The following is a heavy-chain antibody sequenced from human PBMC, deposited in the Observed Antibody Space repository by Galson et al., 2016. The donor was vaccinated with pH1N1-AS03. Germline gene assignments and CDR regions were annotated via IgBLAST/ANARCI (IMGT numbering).Heavy chain of an antibody. J-gene: IGHJ4*02. D-gene: IGHD3-10*01. Sequence: QSGAEVKKPGESLKISCKGSGYSFTNYWIAWVRQLPGKGLEWMGIIYPADSDARYSPSFQGQVTISADTSNSIAYMQWNSLKASDTAMYYCARQRAVRAFDYWGQGTPVTVSS. CDR1: GYSFTNYW. CDR2: IYPADSDA. CDR3: ARQRAVRAFDY. V-gene: IGHV5-51*01.